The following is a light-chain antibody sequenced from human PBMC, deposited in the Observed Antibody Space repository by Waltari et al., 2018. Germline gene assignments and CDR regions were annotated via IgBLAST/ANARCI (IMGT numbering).Light chain of an antibody. J-gene: IGLJ1*01. CDR2: EVT. CDR3: SSFADTNPFV. CDR1: SSDVGRYNY. V-gene: IGLV2-8*01. Sequence: QSALTQPPSASGSPGQSVTISCTGTSSDVGRYNYVSWYQQHPGKAPKLIIYEVTKRPSGVPDRFSVSKSGNTDSLTVSGLQAEDEADYYCSSFADTNPFVFGTGTKVTVL.